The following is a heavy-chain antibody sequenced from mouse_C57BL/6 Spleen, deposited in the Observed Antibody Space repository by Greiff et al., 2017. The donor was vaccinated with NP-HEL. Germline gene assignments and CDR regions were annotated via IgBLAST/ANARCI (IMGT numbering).Heavy chain of an antibody. D-gene: IGHD3-2*02. Sequence: EVKLVESGGGLVQPGGSLKLSCAASGFTFSDYGMAWVRQAPRKGPEWVAFISNLAYSIYYADTVTGRFTISRENAKNTLYLEMSSLRSEDTAMYYCARPDSSGYWFAYWGQGTLVTVSA. J-gene: IGHJ3*01. CDR3: ARPDSSGYWFAY. CDR1: GFTFSDYG. CDR2: ISNLAYSI. V-gene: IGHV5-15*01.